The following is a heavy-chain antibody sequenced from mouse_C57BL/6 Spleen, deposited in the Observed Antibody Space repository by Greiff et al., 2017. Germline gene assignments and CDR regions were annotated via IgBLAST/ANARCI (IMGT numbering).Heavy chain of an antibody. J-gene: IGHJ2*01. CDR3: AREGSVFDY. Sequence: VQLQQSVAELVRPGASVKLSCTASGFNINNTYMHWVKQRPEQGLEWIGRIDPANGNTKYAAKFQGKATITADTSSNTAYLQLSSLTSDDTATYTSAREGSVFDYWGQGTTLTVSS. V-gene: IGHV14-3*01. CDR1: GFNINNTY. CDR2: IDPANGNT.